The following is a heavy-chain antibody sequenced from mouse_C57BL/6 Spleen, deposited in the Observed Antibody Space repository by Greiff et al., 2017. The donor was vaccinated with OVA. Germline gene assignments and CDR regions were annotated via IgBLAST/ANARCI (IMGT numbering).Heavy chain of an antibody. CDR3: ARERGGSSYRYFDV. J-gene: IGHJ1*03. D-gene: IGHD1-1*01. Sequence: EVQLQESGPGLVKPSQTVFLTCTVTGISITTGNYRWSWIRQFPGNKLEWIGYIYYSGTITYNPSLTSRTTITRDTPKNQFFLEMNSLTAEDTATYYCARERGGSSYRYFDVWGTGTTVTVSS. V-gene: IGHV3-5*01. CDR1: GISITTGNYR. CDR2: IYYSGTI.